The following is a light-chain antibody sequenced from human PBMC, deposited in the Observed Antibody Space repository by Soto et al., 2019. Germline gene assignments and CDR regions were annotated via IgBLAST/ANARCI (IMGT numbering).Light chain of an antibody. CDR1: QSVSSTS. Sequence: EIVLTQSPGTLSLSPGERATLSCRASQSVSSTSLAWYQQRPGQAPRLLIYGASSRATGIPGRFSGSGSGTDFTLTISRLEPEDFAVYYCQQYGSSPLTFGGGTKVDI. CDR3: QQYGSSPLT. V-gene: IGKV3-20*01. J-gene: IGKJ4*01. CDR2: GAS.